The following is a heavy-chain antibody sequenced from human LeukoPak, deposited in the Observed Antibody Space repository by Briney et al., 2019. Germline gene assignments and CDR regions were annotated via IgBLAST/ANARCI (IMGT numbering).Heavy chain of an antibody. CDR1: GGTFSSYT. J-gene: IGHJ5*02. V-gene: IGHV1-69*02. D-gene: IGHD3-3*01. Sequence: SVKVSCKASGGTFSSYTISWVRQAPGQGLEWMGRIIPILGIANYAQKFQGRVTITADKSTSAAYMEPSSLRSEDTAVYYCARVGDPYYDFWSGYSGWFDPWGQGTLVTVSS. CDR3: ARVGDPYYDFWSGYSGWFDP. CDR2: IIPILGIA.